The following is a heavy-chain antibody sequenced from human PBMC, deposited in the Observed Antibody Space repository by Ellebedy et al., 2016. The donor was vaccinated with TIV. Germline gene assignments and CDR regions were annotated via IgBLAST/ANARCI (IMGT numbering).Heavy chain of an antibody. Sequence: ASVKVSXXASGGTFSIYAISWVRQTHGQGLELMGGFIPLFGTRNYAQKFQGRVTITADDSTSTAYMELSSLRSEDTAAYYCAKKYSDSSDIDLDAFDIWGQGTMVTVSS. CDR3: AKKYSDSSDIDLDAFDI. V-gene: IGHV1-69*13. D-gene: IGHD6-6*01. CDR2: FIPLFGTR. CDR1: GGTFSIYA. J-gene: IGHJ3*02.